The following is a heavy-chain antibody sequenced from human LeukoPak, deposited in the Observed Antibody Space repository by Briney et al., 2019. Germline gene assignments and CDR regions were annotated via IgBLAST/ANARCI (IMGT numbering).Heavy chain of an antibody. D-gene: IGHD4-17*01. J-gene: IGHJ4*02. CDR1: GGSISSGGYS. CDR3: ARLDYGDYVPTFDY. V-gene: IGHV4-31*03. CDR2: IYYSGST. Sequence: SETLSLTCTVSGGSISSGGYSWSWIRQHPGQGLEWIGYIYYSGSTYYNPSLKSRVTISVDTSKNQFSLKLSSVTAADTAVYYCARLDYGDYVPTFDYWGQGTLVTVSS.